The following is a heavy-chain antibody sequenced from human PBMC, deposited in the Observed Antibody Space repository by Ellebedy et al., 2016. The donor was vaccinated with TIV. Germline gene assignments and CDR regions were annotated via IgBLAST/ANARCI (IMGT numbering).Heavy chain of an antibody. V-gene: IGHV3-48*01. CDR1: GFTFSSYS. CDR2: IHATSETM. J-gene: IGHJ4*02. D-gene: IGHD2-21*02. CDR3: GRGGCADCFVIDS. Sequence: PGGSLRLSCAASGFTFSSYSMHWVRQAPGKGLEWISYIHATSETMYYAGSVKGRFTVSRDNAKNSLYLQMISLRAEDTAFYYWGRGGCADCFVIDSWGQGTLGTVSS.